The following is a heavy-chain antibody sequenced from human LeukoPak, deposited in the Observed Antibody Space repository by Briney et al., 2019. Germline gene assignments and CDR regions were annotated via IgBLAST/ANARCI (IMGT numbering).Heavy chain of an antibody. J-gene: IGHJ5*01. CDR1: GYSFPTYW. V-gene: IGHV5-51*01. Sequence: GEPLKISFRGSGYSFPTYWIAWVRPMPGKGLEWMGIIYPGDSDTRYSPSFQGQVTISADKSINTAYLQWRSLKASDTAMYYCARSSGLYARIDSWGQGTLVTVSS. CDR3: ARSSGLYARIDS. D-gene: IGHD2-8*01. CDR2: IYPGDSDT.